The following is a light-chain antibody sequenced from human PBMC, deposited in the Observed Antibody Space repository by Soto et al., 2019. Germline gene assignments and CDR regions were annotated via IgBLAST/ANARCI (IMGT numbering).Light chain of an antibody. V-gene: IGLV2-14*01. J-gene: IGLJ1*01. CDR2: EVI. CDR3: ISYTSSSTLV. CDR1: SSDVGGYNY. Sequence: QSVLTQPASVSGSPGQSITISCTGTSSDVGGYNYVSWYQQHPGKAPKLMIYEVINRPSGVSNRFSGSKSGNTASLSISGLQAEDEADYYCISYTSSSTLVFRTGTKVTVL.